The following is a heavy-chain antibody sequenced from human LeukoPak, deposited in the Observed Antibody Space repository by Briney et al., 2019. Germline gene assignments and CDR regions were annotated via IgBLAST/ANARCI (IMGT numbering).Heavy chain of an antibody. CDR1: GGSISSGDYY. CDR2: IYYSGST. V-gene: IGHV4-30-4*01. J-gene: IGHJ4*02. D-gene: IGHD2-15*01. Sequence: SETLSLTCTVSGGSISSGDYYWSWIRQPPGKGLEWIGYIYYSGSTYYNPSLKSRVTISVDTSKNQFSLKLSSVTAADTAVYYCARVVVVAATVVFDYWGQGTLVTASS. CDR3: ARVVVVAATVVFDY.